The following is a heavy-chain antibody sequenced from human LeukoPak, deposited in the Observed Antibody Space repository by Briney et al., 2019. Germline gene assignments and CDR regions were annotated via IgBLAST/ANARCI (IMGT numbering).Heavy chain of an antibody. CDR2: ISADGGTT. V-gene: IGHV3-74*01. Sequence: GGSLRLSCAVSGFTFSNYWIHWVRQAPGKGLVWVSRISADGGTTAYAEYVEGRFTISRDNARNTLYLEMSSLRAEDTAVYYCARDRSPGWFAPWGQGTQVTVSS. J-gene: IGHJ5*02. CDR1: GFTFSNYW. CDR3: ARDRSPGWFAP. D-gene: IGHD6-13*01.